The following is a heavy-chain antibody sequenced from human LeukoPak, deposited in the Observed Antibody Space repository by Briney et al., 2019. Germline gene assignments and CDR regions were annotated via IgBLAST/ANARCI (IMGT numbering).Heavy chain of an antibody. J-gene: IGHJ4*02. Sequence: SETLSLTCTVSGGSISSSSYYWGWIRQPPGKGLEWIGSIYYSGSTYYNPSLKSRVTISVDTSKNQFSLKLSSVTAADTAVYYCSLYSSSWYESKAGFDYWGQGTLVTVSS. D-gene: IGHD6-13*01. CDR2: IYYSGST. CDR1: GGSISSSSYY. V-gene: IGHV4-39*01. CDR3: SLYSSSWYESKAGFDY.